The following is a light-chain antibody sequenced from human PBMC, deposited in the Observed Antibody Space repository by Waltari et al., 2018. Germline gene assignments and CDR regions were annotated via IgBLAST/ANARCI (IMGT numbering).Light chain of an antibody. J-gene: IGKJ5*01. CDR2: LAS. V-gene: IGKV3-20*01. CDR3: QQYGRFPVT. CDR1: QSVSNS. Sequence: EIVLTQSPGTLSLSPGERATLSCRASQSVSNSLAWYQQKPGQAPRLLIYLASSRATGVPARFSGGGSATDFTLTISRLEPEDFAVYYCQQYGRFPVTFGQGTRLEIK.